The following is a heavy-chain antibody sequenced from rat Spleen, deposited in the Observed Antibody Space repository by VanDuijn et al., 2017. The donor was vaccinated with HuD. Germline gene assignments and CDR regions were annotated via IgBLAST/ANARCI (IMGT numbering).Heavy chain of an antibody. CDR3: SRGGATRFDY. J-gene: IGHJ2*01. CDR2: ITKDGGSL. D-gene: IGHD1-11*01. CDR1: GFTFNNYW. Sequence: EVELVESGGGLVQPGTSLKLSCVASGFTFNNYWLRWVRQTPGKGLDWVASITKDGGSLFYRDSVKGRFTVSRDNEQNMLYLQMDSLRSEDTATYYCSRGGATRFDYWGQGVMVTVSS. V-gene: IGHV5-31*01.